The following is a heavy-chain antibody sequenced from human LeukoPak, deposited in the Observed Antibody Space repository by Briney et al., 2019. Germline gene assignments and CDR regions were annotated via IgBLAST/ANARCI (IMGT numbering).Heavy chain of an antibody. Sequence: PSETLSLTCNVSGVSISSSSYYWGWIRQPPGKGLEWIGSIYSSGSTYYNSSLKSRVTISIDTSKNQVSLKMSSVTAADTAVYYCARVRGKYAIPGIAAAGTVDYWGQGTLVTVSS. CDR2: IYSSGST. D-gene: IGHD6-13*01. CDR3: ARVRGKYAIPGIAAAGTVDY. V-gene: IGHV4-39*01. J-gene: IGHJ4*02. CDR1: GVSISSSSYY.